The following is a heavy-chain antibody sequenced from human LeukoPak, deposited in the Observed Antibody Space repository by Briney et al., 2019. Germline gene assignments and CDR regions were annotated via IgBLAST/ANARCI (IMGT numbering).Heavy chain of an antibody. Sequence: GGSLRLSCAASGFTFSSYGMHWVRQAPGKGLEWVAFIRYDGSNKYYADSVKGRFTISRDNSKNTLYLQMNSLRAEDTAVYYCAKDPLEDLGYCSSTSCFNYYFDYWGQGTLVTVSS. V-gene: IGHV3-30*02. CDR3: AKDPLEDLGYCSSTSCFNYYFDY. CDR2: IRYDGSNK. J-gene: IGHJ4*02. D-gene: IGHD2-2*01. CDR1: GFTFSSYG.